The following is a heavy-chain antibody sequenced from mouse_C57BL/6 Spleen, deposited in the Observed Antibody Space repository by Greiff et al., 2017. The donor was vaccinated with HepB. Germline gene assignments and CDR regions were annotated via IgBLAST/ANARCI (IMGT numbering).Heavy chain of an antibody. CDR3: ALYSNYDYAMDY. V-gene: IGHV1-80*01. CDR2: IYPGDGDT. J-gene: IGHJ4*01. D-gene: IGHD2-5*01. CDR1: GYAFSSYW. Sequence: VQLKESGAELVKPGASVKISCKASGYAFSSYWMNWVKQRPGKGLEWIGQIYPGDGDTNYNGKFKGKATLTADKSSSTAYMQLSSLTSEDSAVYFCALYSNYDYAMDYWGQGTSVTVSS.